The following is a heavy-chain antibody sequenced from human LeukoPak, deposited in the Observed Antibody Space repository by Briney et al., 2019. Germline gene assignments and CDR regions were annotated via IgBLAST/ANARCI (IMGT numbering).Heavy chain of an antibody. V-gene: IGHV3-23*01. CDR2: ISGSGGST. CDR1: GFTFSSYA. Sequence: QSGGSLRLSCAASGFTFSSYAMSWVRQAPGKGLEWVSAISGSGGSTYYADSVKGRFTISRDNSKNTLYLRMNSLRAEDTAVYYCAKTVRGRAATLAHFDYWGQGTLVTVSS. CDR3: AKTVRGRAATLAHFDY. D-gene: IGHD2-15*01. J-gene: IGHJ4*02.